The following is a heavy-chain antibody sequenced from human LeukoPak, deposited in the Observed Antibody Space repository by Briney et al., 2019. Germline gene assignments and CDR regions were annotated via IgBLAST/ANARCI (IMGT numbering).Heavy chain of an antibody. Sequence: ASVKVSCKAPGYTFTSYDINWVRQATGQGLEWMGWMNPNSGNTGYAQKFQGRVTMTRNTSISTAYMELSSLRSEDTAVYYCARVPLESSGWYDYWGQGTLVTVSS. D-gene: IGHD6-19*01. CDR3: ARVPLESSGWYDY. CDR1: GYTFTSYD. J-gene: IGHJ4*02. CDR2: MNPNSGNT. V-gene: IGHV1-8*01.